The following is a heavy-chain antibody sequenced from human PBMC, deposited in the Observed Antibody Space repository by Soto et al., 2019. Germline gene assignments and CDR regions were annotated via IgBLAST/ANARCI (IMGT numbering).Heavy chain of an antibody. D-gene: IGHD1-1*01. J-gene: IGHJ4*02. V-gene: IGHV1-18*01. CDR1: GYTFTSYG. Sequence: QVHLVQSGAEVKKPGASVKVSCKGSGYTFTSYGITWVRQAPGQGLEWMGWISAHNGNTDYAQKLQGRVTVTRDTSKSTDYMELRSLRSDDSALYYCGRGRYGDYGGQVDLVTVSS. CDR2: ISAHNGNT. CDR3: GRGRYGDY.